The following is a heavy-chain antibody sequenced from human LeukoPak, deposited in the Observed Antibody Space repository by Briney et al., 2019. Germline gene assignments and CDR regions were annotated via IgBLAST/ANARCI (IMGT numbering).Heavy chain of an antibody. D-gene: IGHD3-22*01. CDR3: ARDVIESLDAFDI. Sequence: GGSLRFSCAASGFTFSDYYMSWIRQAPGKGLEWVSYISSSGSTIYYADSVKGRFTISRDNAKNSLYLQMNSLRAEDTAVYYCARDVIESLDAFDIWGQGTMVTVSS. CDR1: GFTFSDYY. J-gene: IGHJ3*02. V-gene: IGHV3-11*01. CDR2: ISSSGSTI.